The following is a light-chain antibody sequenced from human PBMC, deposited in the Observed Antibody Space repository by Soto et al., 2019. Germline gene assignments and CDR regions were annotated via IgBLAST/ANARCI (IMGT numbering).Light chain of an antibody. J-gene: IGKJ2*01. Sequence: EIVLTQSPATLSLSPGERATLSCRASESVNDYLAWYQQKPGQAPRLLIYGASNRATGIPVRFSGSGSGTDFTLTISSLEPDDFAVYYCQHRGRWPRTFGQGTKLEI. CDR1: ESVNDY. V-gene: IGKV3-11*01. CDR3: QHRGRWPRT. CDR2: GAS.